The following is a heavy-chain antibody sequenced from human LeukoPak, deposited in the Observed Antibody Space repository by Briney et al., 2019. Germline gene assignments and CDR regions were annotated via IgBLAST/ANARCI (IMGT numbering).Heavy chain of an antibody. D-gene: IGHD3-22*01. CDR3: ARDHYDSSGYSLYWYFDL. CDR2: IYYSGST. Sequence: SETLSLTCTVSGGSISSYYWSWIRRPPGKGLEWIGYIYYSGSTNYNPSLKSRVTISVDTSKDQFSLKLSSVTAADTAVYYCARDHYDSSGYSLYWYFDLWGRGTLVTVSS. V-gene: IGHV4-59*01. J-gene: IGHJ2*01. CDR1: GGSISSYY.